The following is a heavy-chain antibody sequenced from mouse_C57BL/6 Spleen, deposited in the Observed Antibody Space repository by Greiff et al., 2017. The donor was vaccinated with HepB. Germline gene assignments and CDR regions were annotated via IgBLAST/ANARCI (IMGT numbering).Heavy chain of an antibody. CDR1: GFTFSSYT. D-gene: IGHD3-3*01. CDR3: ARLAEDYYAMDY. CDR2: ISGGGGNT. J-gene: IGHJ4*01. V-gene: IGHV5-9*01. Sequence: DVMLVESGGGLVKPGGSLKLSCAASGFTFSSYTMSWVRQTPEKRLEWVATISGGGGNTYYPDSVKGRFTISRDNAKNTLYLQMSSLRSEDTALYYCARLAEDYYAMDYWGQGTSVTVSS.